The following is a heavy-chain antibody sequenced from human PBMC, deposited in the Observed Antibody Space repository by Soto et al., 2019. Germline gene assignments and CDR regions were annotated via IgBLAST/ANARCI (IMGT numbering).Heavy chain of an antibody. Sequence: GGSLRLSCAASGFTFSSYAMHWVRQAPGKGLEWVAVISYDGSNKYYADSVKGRFTISRDNSKNTLYPQMNSLRAEDTAVYYCARESTGYSSSWYRLGVMKGHYYGMDVWGQGTTVTVSS. J-gene: IGHJ6*02. D-gene: IGHD6-13*01. CDR2: ISYDGSNK. V-gene: IGHV3-30-3*01. CDR3: ARESTGYSSSWYRLGVMKGHYYGMDV. CDR1: GFTFSSYA.